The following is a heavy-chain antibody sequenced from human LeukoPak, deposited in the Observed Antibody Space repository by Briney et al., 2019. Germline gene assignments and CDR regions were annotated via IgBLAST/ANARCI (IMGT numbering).Heavy chain of an antibody. CDR1: GFTFSSHA. CDR3: AKPSGRHPNYDFDH. CDR2: ISDSGRET. J-gene: IGHJ4*02. D-gene: IGHD1-26*01. Sequence: GGSLRLSCAASGFTFSSHAMSWVRQAPGKGLKWVSAISDSGRETFYTDSVKGRFTISRDNSKNTLYLEMNSLRAEDTAVYYCAKPSGRHPNYDFDHWGQGTLVTVSS. V-gene: IGHV3-23*01.